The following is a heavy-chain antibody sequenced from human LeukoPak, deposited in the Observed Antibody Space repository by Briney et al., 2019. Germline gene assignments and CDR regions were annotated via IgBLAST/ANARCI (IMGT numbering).Heavy chain of an antibody. CDR2: IVPLAGTT. Sequence: SVKVSCRAPGVTFSRCALSWVRQAPGHGLEWLGGIVPLAGTTNLAQKFQDRVTITADGSTSTIYMELSSLTSEDTAVYFCARDPGAPVSSFDIWGQGTMVTVSS. J-gene: IGHJ3*02. D-gene: IGHD3-16*02. CDR1: GVTFSRCA. V-gene: IGHV1-69*13. CDR3: ARDPGAPVSSFDI.